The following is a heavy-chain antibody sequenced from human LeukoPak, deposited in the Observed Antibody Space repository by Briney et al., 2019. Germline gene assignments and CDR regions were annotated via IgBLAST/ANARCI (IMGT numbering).Heavy chain of an antibody. CDR1: GGSISSSSYY. Sequence: SETLSLTCTVSGGSISSSSYYWGWIRQPPGKGLEWIGSIYYSGSTYYNPSLKSRVTISVDTSKNQFSLKLSSVTAADTAVYYCATHGYFYGGNDYYYYMDVWGKGTTVTVSS. D-gene: IGHD4-23*01. V-gene: IGHV4-39*07. CDR2: IYYSGST. J-gene: IGHJ6*03. CDR3: ATHGYFYGGNDYYYYMDV.